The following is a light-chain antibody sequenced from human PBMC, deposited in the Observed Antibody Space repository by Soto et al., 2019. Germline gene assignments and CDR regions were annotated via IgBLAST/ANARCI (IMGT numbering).Light chain of an antibody. Sequence: QSVLTQPASVSGSPGQSITISCTGTNSDVGAYIFVSWYQQYPGKAPKLMIYDITNRPSGVSNRFSGSKAGNTASLTISGLQAEDEADYYCVSFTTSKSYVFGTGTKVTVL. CDR3: VSFTTSKSYV. V-gene: IGLV2-14*01. J-gene: IGLJ1*01. CDR1: NSDVGAYIF. CDR2: DIT.